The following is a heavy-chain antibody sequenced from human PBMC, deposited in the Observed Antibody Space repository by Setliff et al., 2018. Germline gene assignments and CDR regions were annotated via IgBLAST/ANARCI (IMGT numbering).Heavy chain of an antibody. D-gene: IGHD3-10*01. J-gene: IGHJ4*02. CDR1: GGSVRGYY. Sequence: SETLSLTCTVSGGSVRGYYWSWIRQPPGKGLEWIGYMYYSGDTNSNPSLKSRVTMSVDTSKNQFSLKLNSVTAADTATYYCARDRSYYASGSFTKWFDYWGQGALVTVSS. CDR2: MYYSGDT. CDR3: ARDRSYYASGSFTKWFDY. V-gene: IGHV4-59*02.